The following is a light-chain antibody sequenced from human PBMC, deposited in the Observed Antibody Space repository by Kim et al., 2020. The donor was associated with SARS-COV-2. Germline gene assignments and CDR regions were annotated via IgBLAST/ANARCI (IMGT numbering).Light chain of an antibody. CDR3: QQRTNWLWT. CDR2: DAS. J-gene: IGKJ1*01. Sequence: VSSGDSATLSCRASQSVGNYLACYQQKPGQAPRLLIYDASNRATGIPARFSGSGSGTVFTLTIGSLEPEDFAIYYCQQRTNWLWTFGQGTKVDIK. V-gene: IGKV3-11*01. CDR1: QSVGNY.